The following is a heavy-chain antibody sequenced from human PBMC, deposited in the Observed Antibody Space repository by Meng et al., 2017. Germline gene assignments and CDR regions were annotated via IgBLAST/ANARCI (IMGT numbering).Heavy chain of an antibody. J-gene: IGHJ4*02. CDR1: GGSISSSNW. CDR2: IYHSGST. V-gene: IGHV4-4*02. CDR3: ARDSRGFSIEVDGGFDY. D-gene: IGHD6-19*01. Sequence: QVHLQESGPGLVKPSGTLAPTCAVPGGSISSSNWWSWVRQPPGKGLEWIGEIYHSGSTNYNPSLKSRVTISVDKSKNQFSLKLTSVTAADTAVYYCARDSRGFSIEVDGGFDYWGQGTLVTVSS.